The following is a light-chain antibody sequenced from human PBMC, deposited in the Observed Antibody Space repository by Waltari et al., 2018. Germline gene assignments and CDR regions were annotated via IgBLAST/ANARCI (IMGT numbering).Light chain of an antibody. V-gene: IGLV2-14*01. CDR2: DFS. Sequence: QSALTQPASVSGSPGQSITISCTGTSSDVGGYNYVSWYQQHPGKAPQLMIYDFSNRPSGVSNRFYGSKSGNTASLTISGLQAEDEADYYCSSYTSSSLVFGGGTKLTVL. CDR1: SSDVGGYNY. CDR3: SSYTSSSLV. J-gene: IGLJ2*01.